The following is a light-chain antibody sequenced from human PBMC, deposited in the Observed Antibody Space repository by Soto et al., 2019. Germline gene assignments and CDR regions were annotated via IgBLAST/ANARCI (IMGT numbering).Light chain of an antibody. CDR3: QQRMES. CDR1: QSVSSY. CDR2: DAS. V-gene: IGKV3-11*01. J-gene: IGKJ5*01. Sequence: LLTQSPSTLSLSPGERATLSCRASQSVSSYLAWYQQKPGQAPRLLIYDASSRATGIPGRFSGSGSGTDFTLTISSLEPEDFAVYYCQQRMESFGQGTRLEI.